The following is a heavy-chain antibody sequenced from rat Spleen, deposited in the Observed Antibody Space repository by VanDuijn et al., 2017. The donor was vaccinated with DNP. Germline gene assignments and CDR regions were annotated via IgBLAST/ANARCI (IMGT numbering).Heavy chain of an antibody. J-gene: IGHJ3*01. CDR2: ITSGRGST. Sequence: EVQLVESGGGLVQPGRSLRLSCAASGFTFRNYGMAWVRQAPGRGLEWIASITSGRGSTSYPDSVKGRFTISRDNAKNTLYLQMNSLISEDTATYYCARDRTGTWFAYWGQGTLVTVSS. D-gene: IGHD5-1*01. CDR1: GFTFRNYG. V-gene: IGHV5S13*01. CDR3: ARDRTGTWFAY.